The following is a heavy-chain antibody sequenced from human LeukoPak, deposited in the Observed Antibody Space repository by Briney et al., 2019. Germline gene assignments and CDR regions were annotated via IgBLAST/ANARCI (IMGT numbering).Heavy chain of an antibody. V-gene: IGHV3-7*01. CDR1: GSTFSTSW. D-gene: IGHD2-2*01. J-gene: IGHJ3*02. Sequence: GGSLRLSCAASGSTFSTSWMSWVRQAPGKGLEWVANIFQDGNEKYYVDSVKGRFTISRDNAKYSLYLQMNSLRVEDTAVYYCARTIVEVRAASDVFDIWGQGTMVTVSS. CDR2: IFQDGNEK. CDR3: ARTIVEVRAASDVFDI.